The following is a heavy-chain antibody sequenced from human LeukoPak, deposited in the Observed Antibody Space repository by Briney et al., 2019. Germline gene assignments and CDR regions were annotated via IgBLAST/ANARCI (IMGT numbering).Heavy chain of an antibody. V-gene: IGHV4-61*02. Sequence: SQTLSLTCTLSGGSISSGSYYWSWIRQPAGKGLEWIGRIYTSGSTNYNPSLKSRVTISVATSKNQFSLKRSSVTAAGTAGYLCARDKGLRLGLDYWGQGTLVTVSS. CDR3: ARDKGLRLGLDY. J-gene: IGHJ4*02. CDR1: GGSISSGSYY. D-gene: IGHD5-12*01. CDR2: IYTSGST.